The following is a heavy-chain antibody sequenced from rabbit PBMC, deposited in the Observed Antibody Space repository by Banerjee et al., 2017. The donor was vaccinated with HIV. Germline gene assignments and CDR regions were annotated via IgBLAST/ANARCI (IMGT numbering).Heavy chain of an antibody. D-gene: IGHD4-1*01. V-gene: IGHV1S40*01. Sequence: QSLEESGGDLVKPEGSLTLTCTASGFSFSNKYVMCWVRQAPGKGLEWIGCIYAGSSSSTYYASWAKGRFTISKTSSTTVTLQMTSLTAADTAIYFCARDLAGVIGWNFGLWGQGTLVTVS. CDR1: GFSFSNKYV. CDR3: ARDLAGVIGWNFGL. J-gene: IGHJ3*01. CDR2: IYAGSSSST.